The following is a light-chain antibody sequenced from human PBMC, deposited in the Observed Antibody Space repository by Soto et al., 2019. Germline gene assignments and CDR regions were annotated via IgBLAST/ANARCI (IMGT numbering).Light chain of an antibody. Sequence: EIVLTQSPGTLSLSPGERATLSCRASQSVSSSYLGWYQQKHGQAPRLLIYGASSRATGIPDRFSGSGSGTYFTITISRLEPEDFAVYYCQQYGSSIFTFGPGTKVDIK. V-gene: IGKV3-20*01. CDR2: GAS. J-gene: IGKJ3*01. CDR1: QSVSSSY. CDR3: QQYGSSIFT.